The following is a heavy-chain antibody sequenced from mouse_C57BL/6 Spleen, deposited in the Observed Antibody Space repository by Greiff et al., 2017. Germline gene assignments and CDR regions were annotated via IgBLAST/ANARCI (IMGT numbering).Heavy chain of an antibody. D-gene: IGHD2-12*01. V-gene: IGHV5-17*01. J-gene: IGHJ2*01. Sequence: EVMLVESGGGLVKPGGSLKLSCAASGFTFSDYGMHWVRQAPEKGLEWVAYISSGSSTIYYADTVKGRFTISRDNAKNTLFLQMTSLRSEDTAMYYCARGARTTPDYWGQGTTLTVSS. CDR1: GFTFSDYG. CDR2: ISSGSSTI. CDR3: ARGARTTPDY.